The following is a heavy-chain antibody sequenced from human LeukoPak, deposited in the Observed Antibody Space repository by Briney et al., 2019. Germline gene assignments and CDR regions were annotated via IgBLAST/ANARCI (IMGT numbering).Heavy chain of an antibody. CDR1: GGSFSGYY. D-gene: IGHD6-13*01. CDR2: INHSGST. V-gene: IGHV4-34*01. J-gene: IGHJ4*02. Sequence: SETLSLTCAVYGGSFSGYYWSWIRQPPGKGLEWIGEINHSGSTNYNPSLKSRVTISVDTSKNQFSLNLSSVTAADTALYYCATISGTWYVAYWGQGTLVTVSS. CDR3: ATISGTWYVAY.